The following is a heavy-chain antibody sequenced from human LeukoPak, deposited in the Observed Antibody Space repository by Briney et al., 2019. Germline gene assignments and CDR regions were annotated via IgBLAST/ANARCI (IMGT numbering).Heavy chain of an antibody. CDR1: GGSISSGSYY. J-gene: IGHJ4*02. CDR3: ARASRFGEPTFDY. V-gene: IGHV4-61*10. Sequence: SQTLSLTCTVSGGSISSGSYYWTWIRQPAGKGLEWIGYIYYSGSTNYNPSLKSRVTISVDTSKNQFSLKLSSVTAADTAVYYCARASRFGEPTFDYWGQGTLVTVSS. D-gene: IGHD3-10*01. CDR2: IYYSGST.